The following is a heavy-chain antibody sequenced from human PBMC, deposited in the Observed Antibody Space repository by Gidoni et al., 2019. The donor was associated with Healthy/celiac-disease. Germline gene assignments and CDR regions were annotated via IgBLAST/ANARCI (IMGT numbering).Heavy chain of an antibody. D-gene: IGHD3-9*01. CDR2: IYTSGST. CDR1: GGSISSYY. V-gene: IGHV4-4*07. CDR3: ARDSDDILTGIPFDY. J-gene: IGHJ4*02. Sequence: QVQLQESGPGLVKPSETLSLTCTVSGGSISSYYWSWIRQPAGKGLEWIGRIYTSGSTNYNPSLKSRVTMSVDTSKNQFSLKLSSVTAADTAVYYCARDSDDILTGIPFDYWGQGTLVTVSS.